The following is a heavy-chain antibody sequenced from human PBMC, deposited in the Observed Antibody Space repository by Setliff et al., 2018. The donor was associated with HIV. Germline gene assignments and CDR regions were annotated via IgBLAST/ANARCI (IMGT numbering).Heavy chain of an antibody. CDR2: ISGSGGST. CDR3: AKDYCGGDCYSGRGYYFDY. V-gene: IGHV3-23*01. J-gene: IGHJ4*02. CDR1: GFTFSSYA. D-gene: IGHD2-21*02. Sequence: GGSLRLSCAASGFTFSSYAMSWVRQAPGKGLEWVSGISGSGGSTYYAGSVKGRFTISRDNSKDTLYLRMNSLRGEDTATYYCAKDYCGGDCYSGRGYYFDYWGQGTLVTVSS.